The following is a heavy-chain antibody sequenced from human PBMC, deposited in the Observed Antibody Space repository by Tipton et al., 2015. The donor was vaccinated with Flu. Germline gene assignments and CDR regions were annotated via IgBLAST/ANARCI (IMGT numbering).Heavy chain of an antibody. D-gene: IGHD5-18*01. CDR1: GLTEF. V-gene: IGHV3-66*01. CDR3: ARDLGYRYGQSAEYFQY. J-gene: IGHJ1*01. CDR2: SYRSGWT. Sequence: SLRLSCSASGLTEFMGWVRQAPGKGPEWVSVSYRSGWTDHADSVKGRFIISRDNAKNSLYLQMNSLRDEDTAMYYCARDLGYRYGQSAEYFQYWGQGTLVTVSA.